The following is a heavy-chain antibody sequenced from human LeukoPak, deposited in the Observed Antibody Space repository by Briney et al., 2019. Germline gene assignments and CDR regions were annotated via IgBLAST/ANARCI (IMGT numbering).Heavy chain of an antibody. CDR3: AKGAYYYYYMDV. CDR2: ISWNSGSI. J-gene: IGHJ6*03. V-gene: IGHV3-9*01. Sequence: PGRSLRLSCAASGFTFDDYAVHWVRQAPGKGLEWVSGISWNSGSIGYADSVKGRFTISRDNAKNSLYLQMNSLRTEDTALYYCAKGAYYYYYMDVWGKGTTVTISS. CDR1: GFTFDDYA.